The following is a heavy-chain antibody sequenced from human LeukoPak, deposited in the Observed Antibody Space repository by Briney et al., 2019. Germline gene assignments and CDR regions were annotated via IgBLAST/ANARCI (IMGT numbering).Heavy chain of an antibody. J-gene: IGHJ5*02. D-gene: IGHD6-13*01. V-gene: IGHV4-39*01. CDR2: IYYTGTT. CDR3: AGRPIAAVNSWFHP. Sequence: SETLSLTCTVSGGSISSAAYYWGWVRQPPGKGLDWNGSIYYTGTTYSSPSLQTRATLPFDTSKNQFTLKLTSVTAAATAESFCAGRPIAAVNSWFHPGGEGTLVTV. CDR1: GGSISSAAYY.